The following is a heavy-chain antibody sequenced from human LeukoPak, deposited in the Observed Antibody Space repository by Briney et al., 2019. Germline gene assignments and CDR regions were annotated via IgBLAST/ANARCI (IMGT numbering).Heavy chain of an antibody. CDR1: GFTFSSYS. CDR2: ITSSSSYI. Sequence: PGGSLRLSCAVSGFTFSSYSMNWVRQAPEKGLEWVSSITSSSSYIYYADSVKGRFTISRDNAKNSLYLQMNSLRAEDTAVYYCARDLTVTSTCWFDRWGQGTLVTVSS. CDR3: ARDLTVTSTCWFDR. D-gene: IGHD4-11*01. J-gene: IGHJ5*02. V-gene: IGHV3-21*01.